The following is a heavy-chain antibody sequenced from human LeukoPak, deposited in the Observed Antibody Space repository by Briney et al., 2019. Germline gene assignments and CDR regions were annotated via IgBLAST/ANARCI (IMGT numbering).Heavy chain of an antibody. Sequence: PGRSLRLSCAASGFTFDDYAMHWVRQAPGKGLEWVSGISWNSDSIGYADSVKGRFTISRDNAKNSLYLQMNSLRAEDTALYYCAKEGVRGVYFDYWGQGTLVTVSS. J-gene: IGHJ4*02. D-gene: IGHD3-10*01. V-gene: IGHV3-9*01. CDR3: AKEGVRGVYFDY. CDR1: GFTFDDYA. CDR2: ISWNSDSI.